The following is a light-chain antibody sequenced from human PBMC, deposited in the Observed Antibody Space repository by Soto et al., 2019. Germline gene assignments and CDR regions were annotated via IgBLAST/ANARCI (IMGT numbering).Light chain of an antibody. J-gene: IGLJ2*01. CDR2: DVT. Sequence: QSVLTQPASVSGSPGQSITISCTGTSSDVGAYNFVSWYQQHPGKAPKLMIYDVTNRPSGVSSRFSGSKSGNTASLAISGLQAEDEADHYCSSYTTSNTLVFGGGIKLTVL. CDR1: SSDVGAYNF. CDR3: SSYTTSNTLV. V-gene: IGLV2-14*03.